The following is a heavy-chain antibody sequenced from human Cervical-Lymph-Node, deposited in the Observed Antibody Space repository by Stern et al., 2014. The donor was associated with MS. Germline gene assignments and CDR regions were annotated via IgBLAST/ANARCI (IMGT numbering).Heavy chain of an antibody. CDR1: GFPFSNFA. Sequence: EMQLVESGGGLVQPGGSLRLSCAGSGFPFSNFAMTWIRQAPGKGLEWVSGSGTDGGTHYAESVKGRFSISRDNSRSTVYLQMEGLRAEDTAVYYCGKDLHYWSADSWGQGTLVTVSS. CDR3: GKDLHYWSADS. J-gene: IGHJ4*02. V-gene: IGHV3-23*04. D-gene: IGHD3-3*02. CDR2: SGTDGGT.